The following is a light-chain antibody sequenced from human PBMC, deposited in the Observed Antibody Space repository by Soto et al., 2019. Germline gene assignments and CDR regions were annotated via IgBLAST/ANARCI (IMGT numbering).Light chain of an antibody. J-gene: IGKJ3*01. CDR1: QSVSSY. Sequence: EIVLTQSPATLSLSPGERATLSCRASQSVSSYLAWYQQKPGQALRLLIYDASNKATGIPARWSGSRSGTDCTVTISCVEAEDVAVYYCQQCSNWPHGLTVGRGTRVDIK. CDR3: QQCSNWPHGLT. V-gene: IGKV3-11*01. CDR2: DAS.